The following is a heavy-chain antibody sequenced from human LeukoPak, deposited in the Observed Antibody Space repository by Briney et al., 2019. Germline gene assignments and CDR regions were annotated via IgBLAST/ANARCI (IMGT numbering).Heavy chain of an antibody. CDR1: GYTFTSYG. J-gene: IGHJ6*02. Sequence: ASVKVSCKASGYTFTSYGISWVRQAPGQGLEWMGWINPNSGGTNYAQKFQGRVTMTRDTSISTAYMELSRLRSDDTAVYYCATTTGNYYYGMDVWGQGTTVTVSS. V-gene: IGHV1-2*02. CDR2: INPNSGGT. CDR3: ATTTGNYYYGMDV. D-gene: IGHD4-11*01.